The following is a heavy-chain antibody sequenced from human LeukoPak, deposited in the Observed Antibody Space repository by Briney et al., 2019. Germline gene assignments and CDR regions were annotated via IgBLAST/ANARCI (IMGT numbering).Heavy chain of an antibody. D-gene: IGHD2-2*01. J-gene: IGHJ6*04. CDR1: GGTFSSYA. CDR3: ARGRLFIVVAPAAPHYYYGMDV. Sequence: SVKVSCKASGGTFSSYAISWVRQAPGQGLEWMGGIIPIFGTANYAQKFQGRVTITADESTSTAYMELSSLRSEDTAVYYCARGRLFIVVAPAAPHYYYGMDVWGKGTTVPVSS. CDR2: IIPIFGTA. V-gene: IGHV1-69*01.